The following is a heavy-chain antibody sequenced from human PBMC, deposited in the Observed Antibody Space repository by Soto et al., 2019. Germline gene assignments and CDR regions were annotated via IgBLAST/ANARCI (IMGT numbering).Heavy chain of an antibody. CDR1: GDSSSTYY. CDR3: ARSYCADSVSCNWFDP. CDR2: INYSGRN. D-gene: IGHD2-8*02. V-gene: IGHV4-59*01. Sequence: QVQLQESGPGLVKSSETLSLTCSVSGDSSSTYYLGWIPQPPGKGLEWFVYINYSGRNNHNPSLKIRLSISVGASKNQVSLKLTSVTAADTAVYYCARSYCADSVSCNWFDPWGQGTLVVVSS. J-gene: IGHJ5*02.